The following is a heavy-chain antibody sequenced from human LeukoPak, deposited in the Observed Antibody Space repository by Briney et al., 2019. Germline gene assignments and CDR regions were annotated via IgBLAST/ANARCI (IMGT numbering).Heavy chain of an antibody. Sequence: GGSLRLSCAASGFTFSTYAMSWVCQAPGKGLEWVSAISGSASSTSYADSVKGRFTISRDNSKNTLWLQMNSLRADDTAVYYCAKDSTAGGNFQHWGQGTLVTVSS. CDR2: ISGSASST. CDR1: GFTFSTYA. CDR3: AKDSTAGGNFQH. D-gene: IGHD6-13*01. V-gene: IGHV3-23*01. J-gene: IGHJ1*01.